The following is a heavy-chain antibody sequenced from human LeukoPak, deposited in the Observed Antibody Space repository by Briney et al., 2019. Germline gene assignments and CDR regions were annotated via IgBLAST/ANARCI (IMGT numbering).Heavy chain of an antibody. J-gene: IGHJ4*02. D-gene: IGHD3-3*01. CDR3: ARITIFGPYFDY. Sequence: GGSLRLSCAASGFTFSSYSMNWVRQAPGKGLEWVLYISSGSSTIYYADSVKGRFTISRDNAKNSLYLQMNSLRAEDTAVYYCARITIFGPYFDYWGQGTLVTVSS. CDR2: ISSGSSTI. CDR1: GFTFSSYS. V-gene: IGHV3-48*01.